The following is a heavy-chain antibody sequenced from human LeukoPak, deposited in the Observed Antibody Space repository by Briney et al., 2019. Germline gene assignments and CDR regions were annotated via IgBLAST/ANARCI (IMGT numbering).Heavy chain of an antibody. CDR2: ISYDGSNK. D-gene: IGHD6-19*01. Sequence: PGGSLRLSCAASGFTFSSYGMHWVRQAPGKGLEWVAVISYDGSNKYYADSVKGRFTISRDNSKNTLYLQMNSLRAEDTAVYYCAKDSRLQIAVPGPNFDYWGQGTLVTVSS. CDR3: AKDSRLQIAVPGPNFDY. CDR1: GFTFSSYG. J-gene: IGHJ4*02. V-gene: IGHV3-30*18.